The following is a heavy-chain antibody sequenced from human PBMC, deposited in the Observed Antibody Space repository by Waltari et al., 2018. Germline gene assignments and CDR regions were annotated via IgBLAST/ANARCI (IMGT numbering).Heavy chain of an antibody. D-gene: IGHD2-15*01. CDR3: ARSVRSPVVSPFDY. CDR2: INPNSGCT. J-gene: IGHJ4*02. CDR1: GYTFIGYY. Sequence: QVQLVQSGAEVKKPGASVKVSCKASGYTFIGYYTHWVRQAPGQGLEWMGWINPNSGCTNYAQNVQGRVTMTRDTSISTAYMELSRLRSDDTAAYYCARSVRSPVVSPFDYWGQGTLVTVSS. V-gene: IGHV1-2*02.